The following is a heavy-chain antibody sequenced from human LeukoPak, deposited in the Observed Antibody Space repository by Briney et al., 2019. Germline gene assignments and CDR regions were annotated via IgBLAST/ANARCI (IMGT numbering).Heavy chain of an antibody. CDR3: ERSGWAGDFDL. V-gene: IGHV3-7*01. D-gene: IGHD6-19*01. CDR2: IKQDGSEK. CDR1: GFTFNSYW. J-gene: IGHJ2*01. Sequence: GGSLRLSCAASGFTFNSYWMNWVRQAPGKGLEWVANIKQDGSEKYYVDSVKGRFTISRDNAKNSLYLQMNSLRAEDTAVYYLERSGWAGDFDLWGRGTLVTVSS.